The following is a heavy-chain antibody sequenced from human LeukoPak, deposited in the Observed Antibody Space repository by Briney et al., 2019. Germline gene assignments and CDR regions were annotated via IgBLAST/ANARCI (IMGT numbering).Heavy chain of an antibody. V-gene: IGHV3-53*01. CDR2: IYSGGST. Sequence: GGSLRLSCAASGFTVSSNCMSWVRQAPGKGLEWVSVIYSGGSTYYADSVKGRFTISRDNSKNTLYLQMNSLRAEDTAVYYCARGSKPAAMDKQWGQGTLVTVSS. J-gene: IGHJ4*02. CDR1: GFTVSSNC. CDR3: ARGSKPAAMDKQ. D-gene: IGHD2-2*01.